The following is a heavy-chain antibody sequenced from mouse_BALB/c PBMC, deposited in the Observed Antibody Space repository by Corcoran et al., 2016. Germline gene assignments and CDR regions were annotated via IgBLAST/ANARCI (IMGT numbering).Heavy chain of an antibody. CDR1: GYTFTTYV. J-gene: IGHJ2*01. CDR3: AREVPGGYPFDY. Sequence: EVQLQQSGPELVKPGASVKMSCKASGYTFTTYVMNWVKQKPGQGLEWIGYIYPYNDDTKYNEEFKGKATLTSDKSSNTAYMDLRSLTSEDSAVYYCAREVPGGYPFDYWGQGTTLTVSS. CDR2: IYPYNDDT. D-gene: IGHD2-2*01. V-gene: IGHV1S136*01.